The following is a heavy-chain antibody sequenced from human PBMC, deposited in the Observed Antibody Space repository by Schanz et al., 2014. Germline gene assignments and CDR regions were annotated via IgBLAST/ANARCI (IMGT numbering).Heavy chain of an antibody. V-gene: IGHV3-33*08. CDR1: GFIFSSYG. CDR2: IWYDGSNK. J-gene: IGHJ6*03. Sequence: VQLVESGGGLVKPGESLRLSCAASGFIFSSYGMHWVRQAPGKGLEWVAIIWYDGSNKYYADSVKGRFTISRDNAKNSLYLQMNSLRAEDTAVYYCARPSDSSWYMDVWGKGTTVTVSS. D-gene: IGHD2-21*02. CDR3: ARPSDSSWYMDV.